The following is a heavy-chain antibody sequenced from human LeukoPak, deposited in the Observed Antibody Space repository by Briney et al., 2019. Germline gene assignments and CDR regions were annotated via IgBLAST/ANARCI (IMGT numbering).Heavy chain of an antibody. V-gene: IGHV3-7*01. Sequence: PGGSLRLSCAASGFTFSSYWMSWVRQAPGKGLEWVANIKQDGSEKYYVDSVKGRFTVSRDNAKNSLYLQMNSLRAEDTAVYYCAREIRYGSGWTLPGAFDIWGLGTMVTVSS. CDR1: GFTFSSYW. J-gene: IGHJ3*02. CDR2: IKQDGSEK. CDR3: AREIRYGSGWTLPGAFDI. D-gene: IGHD6-19*01.